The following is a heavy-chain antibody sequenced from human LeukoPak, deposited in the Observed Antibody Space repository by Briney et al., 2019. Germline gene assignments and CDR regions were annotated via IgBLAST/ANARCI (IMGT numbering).Heavy chain of an antibody. J-gene: IGHJ6*02. CDR3: ARKEDIVLMVYARDGYGMDV. V-gene: IGHV3-7*01. CDR1: GFTFRSYW. CDR2: IKQDGSEK. D-gene: IGHD2-8*01. Sequence: GGSLRLSCAASGFTFRSYWMSWVRQAPGKGLEWVANIKQDGSEKYYVDSVKGRFTISRDNAKNSLYLQMNSLRAEDTAVYYCARKEDIVLMVYARDGYGMDVWGQGTTVTVSS.